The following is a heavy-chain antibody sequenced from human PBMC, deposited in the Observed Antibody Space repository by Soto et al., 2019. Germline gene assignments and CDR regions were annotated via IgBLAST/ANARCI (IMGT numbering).Heavy chain of an antibody. CDR2: IYAANSET. V-gene: IGHV5-51*01. J-gene: IGHJ3*02. D-gene: IGHD3-10*01. Sequence: GESLKISCEASGYSFSTYWIGWVRQMPGKGLEWVGLIYAANSETRYSPSFQGQVTISADKSISTAYLQWSSLKASDTAMYYCGTRGVTMSYDAFDIWGQGTMVTVSS. CDR3: GTRGVTMSYDAFDI. CDR1: GYSFSTYW.